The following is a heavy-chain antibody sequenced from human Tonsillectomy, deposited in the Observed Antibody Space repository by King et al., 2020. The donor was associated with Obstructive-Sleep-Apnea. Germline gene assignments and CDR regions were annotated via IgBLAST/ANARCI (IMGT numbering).Heavy chain of an antibody. J-gene: IGHJ5*02. V-gene: IGHV1-18*01. D-gene: IGHD6-13*01. CDR2: ISAYNGNT. CDR1: GYTFTSYG. CDR3: ARDNGLYSSSWGWFDP. Sequence: QMQLVQSGAEVKKPGASGKVSCKASGYTFTSYGISWVRPAPGQGLEWIGWISAYNGNTNYAQKLKGRVPITTDTSTSTAYMELRSLRSDDTAVYYCARDNGLYSSSWGWFDPWGQGTLVTVSS.